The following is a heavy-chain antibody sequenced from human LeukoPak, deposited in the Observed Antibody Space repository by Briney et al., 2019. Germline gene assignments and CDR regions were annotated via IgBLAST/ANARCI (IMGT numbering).Heavy chain of an antibody. D-gene: IGHD3-10*01. CDR2: ISGSGGST. CDR3: AKSDYYGSGSYLDICY. Sequence: GGSLRLSCAASGFTFSSYAMSWVRQAPGKGLEWVSAISGSGGSTYYADSVKGRFTISRDNSKNTLYLQMNSLRAEDTAVYYCAKSDYYGSGSYLDICYWGQGTLVTVSS. J-gene: IGHJ4*02. CDR1: GFTFSSYA. V-gene: IGHV3-23*01.